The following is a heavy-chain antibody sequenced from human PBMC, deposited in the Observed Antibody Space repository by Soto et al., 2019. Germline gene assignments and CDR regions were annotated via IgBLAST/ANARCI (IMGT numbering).Heavy chain of an antibody. CDR2: IIPIFGTA. V-gene: IGHV1-69*06. J-gene: IGHJ5*02. CDR1: GGTFSSYA. D-gene: IGHD4-4*01. Sequence: QVQLVQSGAEVKKPGSSVKVSCKASGGTFSSYAISWVRQAPGQGLEWMGGIIPIFGTANYAQKFQGRVTITADKPTSTAYMERSSLRSEDTAVYYCARDRGRDYNHGFDPWGQGTLVTVSS. CDR3: ARDRGRDYNHGFDP.